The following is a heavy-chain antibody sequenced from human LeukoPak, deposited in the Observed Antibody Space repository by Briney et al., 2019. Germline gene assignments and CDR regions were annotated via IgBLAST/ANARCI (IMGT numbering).Heavy chain of an antibody. CDR3: AGRYYYDSHRYLDY. Sequence: LGESLKISCKSSGYSFTSYWIAWVRQMPGKGLEWMGIVYPGDSDTRYSPSFQGQVTISADKSISTVYLQWSSLKASDTAIYYCAGRYYYDSHRYLDYWGQGTLVTVSS. V-gene: IGHV5-51*01. CDR1: GYSFTSYW. D-gene: IGHD3-22*01. CDR2: VYPGDSDT. J-gene: IGHJ4*02.